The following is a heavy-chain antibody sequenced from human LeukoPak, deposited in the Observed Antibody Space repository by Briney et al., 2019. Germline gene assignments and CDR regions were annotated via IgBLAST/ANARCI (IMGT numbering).Heavy chain of an antibody. CDR3: ARDTYYSNQPSWFDP. CDR2: INPNSGGT. Sequence: GASVKVSCKASGYTFTGYYMHWVRQAPGQGLEWMGWINPNSGGTNYAQKFQGRVTMTRDTSISTAYMELSRLRSDDTAVYYCARDTYYSNQPSWFDPWGQGTLVTVSS. V-gene: IGHV1-2*02. D-gene: IGHD4-11*01. J-gene: IGHJ5*02. CDR1: GYTFTGYY.